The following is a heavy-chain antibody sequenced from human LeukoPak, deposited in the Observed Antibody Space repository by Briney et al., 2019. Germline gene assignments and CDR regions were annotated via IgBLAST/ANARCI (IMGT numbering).Heavy chain of an antibody. Sequence: SETLSLTCTVSGGSISSYYWSWIRQPPGKGLEWIGYIYYSGSTYYNPSLKSRVTISVDTSKNQFSLKLSSVTAADTAVYYCARGDTGLGDYWGQGTLVTVSS. CDR1: GGSISSYY. V-gene: IGHV4-30-4*01. CDR2: IYYSGST. J-gene: IGHJ4*02. CDR3: ARGDTGLGDY. D-gene: IGHD5-18*01.